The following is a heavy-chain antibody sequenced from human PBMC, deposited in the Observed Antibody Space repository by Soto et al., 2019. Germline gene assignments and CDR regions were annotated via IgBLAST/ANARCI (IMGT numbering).Heavy chain of an antibody. CDR3: ARHEGNGNVWPLDY. Sequence: QVQLLESGPGLVKPSETLSLTCTVSGDSIGTTHSYWAWIRQSPGKGLEWIGNIHDSGSTYYMPSLRSRVTLSVDTSKNQFSLRLTSVTAEDTAVYYCARHEGNGNVWPLDYWGQGILVTVSS. CDR1: GDSIGTTHSY. CDR2: IHDSGST. V-gene: IGHV4-39*01. J-gene: IGHJ4*02. D-gene: IGHD2-8*01.